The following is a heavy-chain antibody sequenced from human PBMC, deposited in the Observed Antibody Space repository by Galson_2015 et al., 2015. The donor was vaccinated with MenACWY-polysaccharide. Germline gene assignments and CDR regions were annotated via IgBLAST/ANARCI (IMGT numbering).Heavy chain of an antibody. V-gene: IGHV3-11*01. CDR1: GFSLGAWY. CDR2: ISKSGDSI. Sequence: LRLSCAASGFSLGAWYMSWIRQAPGKGLEWLSYISKSGDSIYYGDSVKGRFAISRDNAKNSLYLQLNSLGVEDTAIYYCARGHYGLDVWGQGTTVTVSS. J-gene: IGHJ6*02. CDR3: ARGHYGLDV.